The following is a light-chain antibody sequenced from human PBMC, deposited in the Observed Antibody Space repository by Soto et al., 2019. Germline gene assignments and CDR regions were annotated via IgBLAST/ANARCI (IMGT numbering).Light chain of an antibody. J-gene: IGKJ4*01. CDR1: QSLLFSTNNKNY. V-gene: IGKV4-1*01. CDR3: QQYFATPLT. CDR2: WAS. Sequence: DIVMTQSPDSLAVSPGERATFNCKSSQSLLFSTNNKNYLAWYQQKLGQPPKLLIYWASARDSGVPERFSGSGSETNFTLTISTVQAEDVAVYDRQQYFATPLTFGGGTRVEI.